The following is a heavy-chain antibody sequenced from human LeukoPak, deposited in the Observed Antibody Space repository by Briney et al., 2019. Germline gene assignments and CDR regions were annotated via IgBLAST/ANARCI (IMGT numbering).Heavy chain of an antibody. V-gene: IGHV3-53*01. J-gene: IGHJ4*02. Sequence: PGGSLRLSCAASGVTLSSYAMSWARQAPGKGLEWVSIIYSGGSTYYADSVKGRFTISRDNSKNTLYLQMNSLRAEDTAVYYCASSSSWYYFDYWGQGTLATVSS. CDR3: ASSSSWYYFDY. CDR1: GVTLSSYA. CDR2: IYSGGST. D-gene: IGHD6-13*01.